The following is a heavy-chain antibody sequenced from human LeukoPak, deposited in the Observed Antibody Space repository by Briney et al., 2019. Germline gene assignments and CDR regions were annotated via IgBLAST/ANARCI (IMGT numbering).Heavy chain of an antibody. J-gene: IGHJ4*02. D-gene: IGHD3-10*01. V-gene: IGHV4-4*07. CDR3: ASRNELRFGDY. Sequence: SETLSLTCTVSGGSITSYHWSWIRQPAGKGLEWIGRFYTSGSTNYNPSLKSRVTISVDTSKNQFSLKLSSVTAADTAVYYCASRNELRFGDYWGQGTLVTVSS. CDR1: GGSITSYH. CDR2: FYTSGST.